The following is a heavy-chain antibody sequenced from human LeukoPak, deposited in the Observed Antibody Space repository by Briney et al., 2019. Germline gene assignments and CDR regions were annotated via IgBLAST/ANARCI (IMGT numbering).Heavy chain of an antibody. Sequence: KTSETLSLTCTVSGGSISSSSYYWGWIRQPPGKGLEWIGSIYYSGSTYYNPSLKSRLTISVDTSKNQFSLKLSSVTAADTAVYYCARQPLYSGSYPPADYWGQGTLVTVSS. D-gene: IGHD1-26*01. CDR1: GGSISSSSYY. CDR3: ARQPLYSGSYPPADY. V-gene: IGHV4-39*01. CDR2: IYYSGST. J-gene: IGHJ4*02.